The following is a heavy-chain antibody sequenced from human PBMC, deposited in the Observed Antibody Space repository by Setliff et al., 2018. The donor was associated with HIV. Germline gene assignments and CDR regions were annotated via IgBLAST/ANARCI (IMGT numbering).Heavy chain of an antibody. CDR1: GDTFRSYA. D-gene: IGHD3-10*01. CDR3: ARDGWDYYGSGTYPPLYYFDS. CDR2: IIPILATS. Sequence: ASVKVSCKASGDTFRSYAISWVRQAPGQGLEWMGRIIPILATSNYTQKFQGRVTITADKSTRTAYMELSSLRSEDTAVYYCARDGWDYYGSGTYPPLYYFDSWGQGTLVTSPQ. V-gene: IGHV1-69*06. J-gene: IGHJ4*01.